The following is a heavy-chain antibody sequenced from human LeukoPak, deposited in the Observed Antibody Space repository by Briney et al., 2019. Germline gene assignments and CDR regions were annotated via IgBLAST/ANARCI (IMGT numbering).Heavy chain of an antibody. Sequence: SQTLSLTCTVSGGSISSGDYYWSWIRQPPGKGLEWIGYIYYSGSTYYNPSLKSRVTISVDTSKNQFSLKLSSVTAADTAVYYCARTDILTGSVDHWGQGTLVTVSS. CDR3: ARTDILTGSVDH. D-gene: IGHD3-9*01. V-gene: IGHV4-30-4*01. CDR2: IYYSGST. J-gene: IGHJ4*02. CDR1: GGSISSGDYY.